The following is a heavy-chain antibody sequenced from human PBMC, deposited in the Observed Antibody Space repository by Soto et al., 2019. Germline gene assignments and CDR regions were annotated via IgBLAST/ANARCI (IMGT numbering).Heavy chain of an antibody. CDR2: IDPSDSYT. Sequence: GESVHRSSKVSGFSVTSYLISWVRQMPGKGLEWMGRIDPSDSYTNYSPSFQGHVTISADKSISTAYLQWSSLKASDTAMYYCATTKIRFDYYYYGMDVWGQGTTVTVS. J-gene: IGHJ6*02. V-gene: IGHV5-10-1*01. CDR1: GFSVTSYL. D-gene: IGHD4-17*01. CDR3: ATTKIRFDYYYYGMDV.